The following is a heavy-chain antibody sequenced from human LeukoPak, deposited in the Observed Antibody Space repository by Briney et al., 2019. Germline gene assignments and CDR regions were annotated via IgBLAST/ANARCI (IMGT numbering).Heavy chain of an antibody. CDR1: GFTFSSYS. CDR3: ARDRWLQSQRYFDY. V-gene: IGHV3-48*04. Sequence: GGSLRLSCAASGFTFSSYSMNWVRQAPGKGLEWVSYISSSSSTIYYADSVKGRFTISRDNAKNSLYVQMDSLRAEDTAVYYCARDRWLQSQRYFDYWGQGILVTVSS. D-gene: IGHD5-24*01. CDR2: ISSSSSTI. J-gene: IGHJ4*02.